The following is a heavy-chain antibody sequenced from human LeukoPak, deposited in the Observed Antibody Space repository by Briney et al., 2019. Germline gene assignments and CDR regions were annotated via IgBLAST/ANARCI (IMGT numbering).Heavy chain of an antibody. Sequence: SVKVSCKASGGTFNSYAISWVRQAPGQGLEWMGGIIPMLGTAHYAQKFQGRVTITADESTSTAYMELSSLRSEDTAVYYCARVAVLPPRYCSSTSCYTNYYYGMDVWGQGTTVTVSS. V-gene: IGHV1-69*13. CDR1: GGTFNSYA. D-gene: IGHD2-2*02. CDR3: ARVAVLPPRYCSSTSCYTNYYYGMDV. J-gene: IGHJ6*02. CDR2: IIPMLGTA.